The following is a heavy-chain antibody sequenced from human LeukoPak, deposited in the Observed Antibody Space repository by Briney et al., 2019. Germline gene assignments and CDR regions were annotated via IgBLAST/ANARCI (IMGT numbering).Heavy chain of an antibody. CDR3: ARLLGYCSGGSCYPDTFDY. CDR2: IYPGDSDT. D-gene: IGHD2-15*01. J-gene: IGHJ4*02. CDR1: GYSFTSYW. V-gene: IGHV5-51*01. Sequence: RGESLKISCKGSGYSFTSYWIGWVRQMPGKGLEGMGIIYPGDSDTRYSPSFQGQVTISAHTSISTAYLQWSSLKASDTAMYYCARLLGYCSGGSCYPDTFDYWGQGTLVTVSS.